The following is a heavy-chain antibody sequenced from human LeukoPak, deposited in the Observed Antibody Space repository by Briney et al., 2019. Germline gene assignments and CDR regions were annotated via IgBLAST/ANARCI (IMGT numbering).Heavy chain of an antibody. CDR3: ATTPRISMILYYFDS. Sequence: GASVKVSCKVSGYTLTELSMHWVRQTPGKGLEWMGGFDPEDGETSYAQNFQGRVTKTEDTSTDTAYMELSSLRSEDTAVYYCATTPRISMILYYFDSWGQGTLVTVSS. D-gene: IGHD3-22*01. J-gene: IGHJ4*02. CDR2: FDPEDGET. V-gene: IGHV1-24*01. CDR1: GYTLTELS.